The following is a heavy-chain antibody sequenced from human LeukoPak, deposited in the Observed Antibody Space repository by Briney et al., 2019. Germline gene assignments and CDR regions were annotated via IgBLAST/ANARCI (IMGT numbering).Heavy chain of an antibody. Sequence: PGGSLRLSCAASGFTFSSYSMNWVRQAPGKGLEWVSAISGSGGSTYYADSVKGRSTISRDNSKNTLYLQMNSLRAEDTAVYYCAQGVGATIRREIEYFQHWGQGTLVTVSS. D-gene: IGHD1-26*01. CDR3: AQGVGATIRREIEYFQH. CDR1: GFTFSSYS. J-gene: IGHJ1*01. CDR2: ISGSGGST. V-gene: IGHV3-23*01.